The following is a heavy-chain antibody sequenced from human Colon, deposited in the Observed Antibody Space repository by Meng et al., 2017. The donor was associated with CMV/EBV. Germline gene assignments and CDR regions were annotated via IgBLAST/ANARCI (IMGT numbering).Heavy chain of an antibody. CDR2: IRHVATDK. V-gene: IGHV3-30*02. D-gene: IGHD3-10*01. J-gene: IGHJ4*02. Sequence: GESLKISCTASGFTFSDYGMHWVRQPPDTGLEWVAYIRHVATDKYYVDSVKGRFTISRDNSKNTLYLQMNSLRPDDTAVYYCAKDIGTWTRGYYFDYWGQGTLVTVSS. CDR1: GFTFSDYG. CDR3: AKDIGTWTRGYYFDY.